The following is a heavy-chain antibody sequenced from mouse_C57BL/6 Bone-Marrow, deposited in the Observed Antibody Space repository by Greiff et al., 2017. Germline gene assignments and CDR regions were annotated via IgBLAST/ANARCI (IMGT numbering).Heavy chain of an antibody. J-gene: IGHJ2*01. Sequence: EVKVVESEGGLVQPGSSMKLSCTASGFTFSDYYVAWVRQVPEKGLEWVANINYDGSSTYYLDSLKSRFIISRDNAKNILYLQMSSLKSEDTATYYCARGLGLNYWGQGTTLTVSS. V-gene: IGHV5-16*01. CDR2: INYDGSST. CDR3: ARGLGLNY. D-gene: IGHD4-1*01. CDR1: GFTFSDYY.